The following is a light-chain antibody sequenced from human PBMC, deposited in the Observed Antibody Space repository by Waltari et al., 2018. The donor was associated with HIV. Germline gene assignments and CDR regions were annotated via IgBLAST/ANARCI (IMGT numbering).Light chain of an antibody. CDR3: CSYAGSYSWV. CDR2: DVS. J-gene: IGLJ3*02. V-gene: IGLV2-11*01. Sequence: QSALTQPRSVSGSPGQSVTISCTGTSSDVGGYNYVSWYQQHPGKAPKHMISDVSNRPSGVPDRFSGSKAGNTASLPISGLQAEDEADYDCCSYAGSYSWVFGGGTKLTVL. CDR1: SSDVGGYNY.